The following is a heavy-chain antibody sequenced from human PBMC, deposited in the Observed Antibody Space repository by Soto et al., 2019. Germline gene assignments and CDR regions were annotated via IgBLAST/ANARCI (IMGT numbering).Heavy chain of an antibody. CDR2: INHSGST. Sequence: QVQLQQWGAGLLKPSETLSLTCAVYGGSFSGYYWSWIRQPPGKGLEWIGEINHSGSTNYNPSLIRRVAISVVTSKNQFSLKLRSATAAATAVYYCARGLLPRSWYYYYYGMDVWGQGTTVTVSS. J-gene: IGHJ6*02. CDR1: GGSFSGYY. CDR3: ARGLLPRSWYYYYYGMDV. D-gene: IGHD6-13*01. V-gene: IGHV4-34*01.